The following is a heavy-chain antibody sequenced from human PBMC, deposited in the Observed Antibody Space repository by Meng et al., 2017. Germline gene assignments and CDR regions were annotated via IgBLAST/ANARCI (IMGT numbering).Heavy chain of an antibody. CDR3: AHFDY. J-gene: IGHJ4*02. Sequence: VRLVGSGGGLVQPGGSLRLSCAASGFTFSNAWMSWVRQAPGKGLEWVAVISYDGSNKYYADSVKGRFTISRDNSKNTLYLQMNSLRAEDTAVYYCAHFDYWGQGTLVTVSS. V-gene: IGHV3-30*01. CDR2: ISYDGSNK. CDR1: GFTFSNAW.